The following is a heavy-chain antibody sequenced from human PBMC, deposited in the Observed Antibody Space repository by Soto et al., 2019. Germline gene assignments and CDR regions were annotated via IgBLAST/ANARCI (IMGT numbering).Heavy chain of an antibody. CDR2: INHSGST. V-gene: IGHV4-34*01. J-gene: IGHJ6*02. Sequence: PSETLSLTCAVYGGPFSGYYWSWIRQPPGKGLEWIGEINHSGSTRYSPSFQGQVTISADKSISTAYLQWSSLKASDTAMYYCASTARYSYGLHNYYGMDVWGQGTTVTVSS. CDR1: GGPFSGYY. CDR3: ASTARYSYGLHNYYGMDV. D-gene: IGHD5-18*01.